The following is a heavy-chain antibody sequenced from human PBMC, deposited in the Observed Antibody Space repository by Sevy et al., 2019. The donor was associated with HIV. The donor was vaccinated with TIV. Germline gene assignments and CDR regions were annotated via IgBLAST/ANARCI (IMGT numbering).Heavy chain of an antibody. D-gene: IGHD2-2*01. CDR3: AREGDTVLVPTAVDAFDF. CDR2: IKTDGSSR. CDR1: GFTFSNYW. V-gene: IGHV3-74*01. J-gene: IGHJ3*01. Sequence: GGSLRHSCAASGFTFSNYWMHWVRQAPGKGLVWVSRIKTDGSSRDSADSVKGRFFISRDNAKNLVYLQMDSLRAEDTAVYYCAREGDTVLVPTAVDAFDFWGQGTMVTVSS.